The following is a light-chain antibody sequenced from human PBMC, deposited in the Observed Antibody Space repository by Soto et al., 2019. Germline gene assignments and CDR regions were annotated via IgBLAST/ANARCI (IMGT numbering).Light chain of an antibody. CDR3: CSYAGSYTYV. CDR1: SSDVGGYNY. J-gene: IGLJ1*01. Sequence: QSALPQPRSVSGSPGQSVTISCTGTSSDVGGYNYVSWYQQHPGKAPKLMIYDVSKRPSGVPDRFSGSKSGNTASLTIYGLQAEDEADYYCCSYAGSYTYVFGTGTKLTVL. V-gene: IGLV2-11*01. CDR2: DVS.